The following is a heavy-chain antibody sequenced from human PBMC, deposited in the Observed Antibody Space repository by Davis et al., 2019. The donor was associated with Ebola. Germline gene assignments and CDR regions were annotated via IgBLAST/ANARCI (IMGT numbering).Heavy chain of an antibody. J-gene: IGHJ4*02. CDR2: ITPILGIA. CDR3: ARLYCSAGSCYRGLYYFDY. V-gene: IGHV1-69*04. CDR1: GYTFTSYA. Sequence: SVKVSCKASGYTFTSYAMNWVRQAPGQGLAWMGRITPILGIANYPQKFQGRLTITADKSTSTAYMELRSLRSDDTALYYCARLYCSAGSCYRGLYYFDYWGQGTLVTVSS. D-gene: IGHD2-15*01.